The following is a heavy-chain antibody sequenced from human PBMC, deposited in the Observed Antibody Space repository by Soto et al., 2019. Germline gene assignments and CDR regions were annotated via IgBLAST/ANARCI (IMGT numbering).Heavy chain of an antibody. D-gene: IGHD1-1*01. J-gene: IGHJ2*01. CDR3: ARDLSALAGIPGDWYFDL. CDR2: IIPILGIA. CDR1: GGTFSSYT. V-gene: IGHV1-69*08. Sequence: QVQLVQSGAEVKKPGSSVKVSCKASGGTFSSYTISWVRQAPGQGLEWMGRIIPILGIANYAQKFQGRVTITADKATSTAYMELSSLRSEDTAVYYWARDLSALAGIPGDWYFDLWGRGTLVTVSS.